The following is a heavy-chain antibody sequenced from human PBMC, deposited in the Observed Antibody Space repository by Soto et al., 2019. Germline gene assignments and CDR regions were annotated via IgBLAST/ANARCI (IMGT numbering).Heavy chain of an antibody. D-gene: IGHD1-1*01. V-gene: IGHV4-59*01. CDR2: ISYSGST. CDR1: GGSISSYY. Sequence: QVQLQESVPGLVKPSETLSLTCTFSGGSISSYYWSWIRQPPGNGLEWIGSISYSGSTNDSPSLKSRALISVVAAKLQLTLNLRSVTSADTAVYYSTRRWRTSFDFWVQGTLVT. CDR3: TRRWRTSFDF. J-gene: IGHJ4*02.